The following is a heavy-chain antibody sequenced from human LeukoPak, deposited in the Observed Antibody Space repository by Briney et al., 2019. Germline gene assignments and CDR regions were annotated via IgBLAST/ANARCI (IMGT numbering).Heavy chain of an antibody. CDR2: IKQDGSEK. CDR3: ARDDHTSSSN. V-gene: IGHV3-7*05. D-gene: IGHD5-18*01. Sequence: QPGGSLRLSCAASGFTFRSYWMSWVRQAPGKWLEWVANIKQDGSEKYYVDSVKGRFTISRDNAKNSLYLQMNSLRAEDTAMYYCARDDHTSSSNWGQGTLVIDSS. CDR1: GFTFRSYW. J-gene: IGHJ4*02.